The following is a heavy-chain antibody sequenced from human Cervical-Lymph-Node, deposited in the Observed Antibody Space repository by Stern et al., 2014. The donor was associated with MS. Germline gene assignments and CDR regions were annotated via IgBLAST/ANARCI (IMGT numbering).Heavy chain of an antibody. D-gene: IGHD6-13*01. CDR3: AREVAAVVPFDY. V-gene: IGHV2-5*09. J-gene: IGHJ4*02. CDR2: IFWDDAY. Sequence: QVPLKESGPTLVKPTQTLTLTCTFSGFSLSSSGVGVGWIRQPPGNALEWLALIFWDDAYRYRPSLRSRLTITKDTSKNQVVLTMTDMDPVDTATYYGAREVAAVVPFDYWGQGTLVTVSS. CDR1: GFSLSSSGVG.